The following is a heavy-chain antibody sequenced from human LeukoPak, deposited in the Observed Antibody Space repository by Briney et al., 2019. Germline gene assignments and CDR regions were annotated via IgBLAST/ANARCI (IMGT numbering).Heavy chain of an antibody. CDR3: ARSFDY. D-gene: IGHD2/OR15-2a*01. J-gene: IGHJ4*02. CDR2: ISSSSSTI. V-gene: IGHV3-48*02. Sequence: GRSLRLSCAASGFTFDDYAMHWVRQAPGKGLEWVSYISSSSSTIYYADSVKGRFTISRDNAKNSLYLQMNSLRDEDTAVYYCARSFDYWGQGTLVTVSS. CDR1: GFTFDDYA.